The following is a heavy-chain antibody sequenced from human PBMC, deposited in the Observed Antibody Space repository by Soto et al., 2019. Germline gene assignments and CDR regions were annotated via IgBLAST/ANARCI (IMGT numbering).Heavy chain of an antibody. V-gene: IGHV1-58*01. CDR3: AAESIAAAGTRSYGMDV. CDR1: GFTFTSSA. J-gene: IGHJ6*02. D-gene: IGHD6-13*01. CDR2: IVVGSGNT. Sequence: PVKVPCKSSGFTFTSSAVQWVRQARGQRLEWIGWIVVGSGNTNYAQKFQERVTITRDMSTSTAYMELSSLRSEDTAVYYCAAESIAAAGTRSYGMDVWGQGTTVNVSS.